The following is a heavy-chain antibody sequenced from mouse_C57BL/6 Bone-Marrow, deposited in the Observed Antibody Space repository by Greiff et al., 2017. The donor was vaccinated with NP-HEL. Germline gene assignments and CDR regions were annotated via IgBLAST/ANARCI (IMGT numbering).Heavy chain of an antibody. J-gene: IGHJ3*01. V-gene: IGHV1-78*01. CDR3: VLGLLPAWFAY. D-gene: IGHD3-1*01. CDR2: IYPSDGST. CDR1: GYTFTDHT. Sequence: QVQLQQSDAELVKPGASVKISCKVSGYTFTDHTIHWMKQRPEQGLEWIGYIYPSDGSTKYNEKFKGKATLTADKSTSTAYMQRNSLSSEDSAVYFCVLGLLPAWFAYWGQGTLVTVSA.